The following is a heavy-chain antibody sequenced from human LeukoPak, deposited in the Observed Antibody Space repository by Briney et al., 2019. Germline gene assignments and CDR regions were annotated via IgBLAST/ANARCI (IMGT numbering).Heavy chain of an antibody. Sequence: SETLSLTCTVSGGSISSSSYYWGWIRQPPGKGLEWIGSIYYSGSTYYNPSLKSRVTISVDTSKNQFFLKLSSVTAADTAVYYCARTARWELTQYYFDYWGQGTLVTVSS. CDR2: IYYSGST. D-gene: IGHD1-26*01. V-gene: IGHV4-39*01. J-gene: IGHJ4*02. CDR1: GGSISSSSYY. CDR3: ARTARWELTQYYFDY.